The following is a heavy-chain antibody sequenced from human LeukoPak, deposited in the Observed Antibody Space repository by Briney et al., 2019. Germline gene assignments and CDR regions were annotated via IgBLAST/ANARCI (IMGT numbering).Heavy chain of an antibody. CDR3: AKDLAAAGTRYFDY. J-gene: IGHJ4*02. CDR2: IRYDGSNK. CDR1: GFTFSSYG. V-gene: IGHV3-30*02. D-gene: IGHD6-13*01. Sequence: GGSLRLSCAASGFTFSSYGMHWVRQAPGKGLEWVAFIRYDGSNKYYADSVKGRFTISRDNSENTLYLQMSSLRAEDTAVYYCAKDLAAAGTRYFDYWGQGTLVTVSS.